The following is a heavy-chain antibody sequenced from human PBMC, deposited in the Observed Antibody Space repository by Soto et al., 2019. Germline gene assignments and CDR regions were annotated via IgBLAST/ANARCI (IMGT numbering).Heavy chain of an antibody. D-gene: IGHD4-17*01. J-gene: IGHJ4*02. V-gene: IGHV4-31*03. Sequence: QVQLQESGPGLVKPSQTLSLTCTVSGGSISSGGYYWSWIRQHPGKGLEWIGYIYYSGSTYYNPSLQSRVTLSVAMSKNKCSLELSSMTAADTAVYCCARSSQSTVTTFAYWGRGTLVTVSS. CDR1: GGSISSGGYY. CDR3: ARSSQSTVTTFAY. CDR2: IYYSGST.